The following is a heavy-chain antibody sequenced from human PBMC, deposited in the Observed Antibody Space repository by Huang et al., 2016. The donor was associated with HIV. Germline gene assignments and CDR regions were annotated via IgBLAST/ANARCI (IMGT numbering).Heavy chain of an antibody. CDR2: INSDGSKT. Sequence: EVQLVESVGGLVQPGGSLRLSCAASGFTFSNYWMYWVRQGPGKGLVGVSRINSDGSKTNYADSVEGRFTISRDNTKNTLYLQMNSLRVEDTAVYYCARVRGTMSTTIYYYYGMDVWGQGTTVTVSS. CDR1: GFTFSNYW. D-gene: IGHD3-10*01. V-gene: IGHV3-74*01. CDR3: ARVRGTMSTTIYYYYGMDV. J-gene: IGHJ6*02.